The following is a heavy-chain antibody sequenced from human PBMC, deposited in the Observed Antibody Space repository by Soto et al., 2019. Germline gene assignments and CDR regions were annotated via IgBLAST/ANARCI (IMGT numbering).Heavy chain of an antibody. CDR1: GGSFSGYY. Sequence: SETLSLTCAVYGGSFSGYYWSWIRQPPGKGLEWIGEINHSGSTNYNPSLKSRVTISVDTSKNQFSLKLSFVTAADTAVYYCARGLYCSGGSCYSGALDYWAQGNLVPVS. CDR3: ARGLYCSGGSCYSGALDY. D-gene: IGHD2-15*01. J-gene: IGHJ4*02. CDR2: INHSGST. V-gene: IGHV4-34*01.